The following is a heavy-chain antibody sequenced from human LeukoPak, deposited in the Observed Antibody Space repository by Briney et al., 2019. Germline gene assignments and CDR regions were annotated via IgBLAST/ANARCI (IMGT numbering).Heavy chain of an antibody. CDR3: ARVTEQQMPDY. Sequence: TSGTLSLTCAVSGGSISSGGYYWSWIRQHPGKGLEWIGYIYYSGSTYYNPSLKSRVTISVDTSKNQFSLKLSSVTAADTAVYYCARVTEQQMPDYWGQGTLVTVSS. V-gene: IGHV4-31*11. CDR2: IYYSGST. CDR1: GGSISSGGYY. D-gene: IGHD6-13*01. J-gene: IGHJ4*02.